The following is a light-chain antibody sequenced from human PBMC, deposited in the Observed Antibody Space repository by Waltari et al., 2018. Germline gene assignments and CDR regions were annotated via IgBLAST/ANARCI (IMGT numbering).Light chain of an antibody. CDR2: QDS. Sequence: SYELTQPPSVSVSPGQTASITCSGDKLGNKYASWYQQKPGQSPVLVIYQDSKRPSGIPERFSGANSGNTATLTISGTHAMDEADYYCQAWDSSTAVFGGGTKLTVL. V-gene: IGLV3-1*01. CDR3: QAWDSSTAV. CDR1: KLGNKY. J-gene: IGLJ3*02.